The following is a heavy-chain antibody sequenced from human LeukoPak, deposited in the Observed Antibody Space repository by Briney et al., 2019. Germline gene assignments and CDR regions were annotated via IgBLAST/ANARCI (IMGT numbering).Heavy chain of an antibody. Sequence: PGGSLRLSCAASGFTFSSYAMHWVRQAPGKGLEWVAVISYDGSNKYYADSVKGRFTISRDNSKNTLYLQMNSLRAEDTAVYYCARDGRGVVPAAIPFDYWGQGTLVTVSS. CDR3: ARDGRGVVPAAIPFDY. CDR1: GFTFSSYA. V-gene: IGHV3-30-3*01. CDR2: ISYDGSNK. J-gene: IGHJ4*02. D-gene: IGHD2-2*02.